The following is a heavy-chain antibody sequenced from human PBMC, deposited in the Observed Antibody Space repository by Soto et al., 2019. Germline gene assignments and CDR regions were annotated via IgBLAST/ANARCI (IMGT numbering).Heavy chain of an antibody. V-gene: IGHV3-7*01. D-gene: IGHD6-19*01. CDR2: IKQDGSEK. CDR3: ARDTDSSGWSDFDY. Sequence: GESLKISCAASGFTFSSYWMSWVRQAPGKGLEWVANIKQDGSEKYYVDSVKGRFTISRDNAKNSLYLQMNSLRAEDTAVYYCARDTDSSGWSDFDYWGQGTLVTVSS. CDR1: GFTFSSYW. J-gene: IGHJ4*02.